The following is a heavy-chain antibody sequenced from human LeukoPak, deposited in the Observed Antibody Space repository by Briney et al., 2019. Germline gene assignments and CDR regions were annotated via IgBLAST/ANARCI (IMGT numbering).Heavy chain of an antibody. J-gene: IGHJ4*02. CDR2: IRSETDGATT. V-gene: IGHV3-15*01. D-gene: IGHD3-10*01. Sequence: PGGSLRLSCAASGFTFSNYWMHWVRQAPGKGLQWVGHIRSETDGATTDYAAAVQGRFTISRDDSKKMLYLEMNSLKTEDTGLYYCTTDLNQRLKWFGNPLDHWGQGTPVTVSS. CDR3: TTDLNQRLKWFGNPLDH. CDR1: GFTFSNYW.